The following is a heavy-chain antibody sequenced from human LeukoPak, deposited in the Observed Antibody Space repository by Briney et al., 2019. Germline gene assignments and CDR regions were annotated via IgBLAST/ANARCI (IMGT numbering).Heavy chain of an antibody. Sequence: SETLSLTCTVSGYSISSGYYWGWIRQPPGKGLEWIGSIYYSGSTYYNPSLKSRVTISVDTSKNQFSLKLSSVTAADTAVYYCARHRTSRYLGGYMDVWGKGTTVTVSS. CDR2: IYYSGST. V-gene: IGHV4-38-2*02. J-gene: IGHJ6*03. D-gene: IGHD3-9*01. CDR1: GYSISSGYY. CDR3: ARHRTSRYLGGYMDV.